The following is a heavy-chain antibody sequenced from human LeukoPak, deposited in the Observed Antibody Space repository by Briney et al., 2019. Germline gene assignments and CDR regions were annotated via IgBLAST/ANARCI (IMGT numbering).Heavy chain of an antibody. CDR2: IYYSGSP. V-gene: IGHV4-39*07. Sequence: SETLSLTCTVSSGSISRSSYYWGWIRQPPGKGLEWIGSIYYSGSPDYNPSLKSRVTISVDTSKNQFSLKLSSVTAADTAVYYCASIYYYGSGSYYPDYWGQGTLVTVSS. CDR3: ASIYYYGSGSYYPDY. CDR1: SGSISRSSYY. D-gene: IGHD3-10*01. J-gene: IGHJ4*02.